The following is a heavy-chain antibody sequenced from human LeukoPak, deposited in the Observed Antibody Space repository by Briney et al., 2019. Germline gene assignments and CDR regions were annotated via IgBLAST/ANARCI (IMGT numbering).Heavy chain of an antibody. Sequence: PGGSLRLSCAASGFTFDDYAMHWVRQAPGKGLEWVSGISWNSGSIGYADSVKGRFTISRDNAKNSLYLQMNSLRAEDTALYYCAKDILGYYGSGSSDYWGQGTLVTVSS. V-gene: IGHV3-9*01. J-gene: IGHJ4*02. CDR2: ISWNSGSI. D-gene: IGHD3-10*01. CDR3: AKDILGYYGSGSSDY. CDR1: GFTFDDYA.